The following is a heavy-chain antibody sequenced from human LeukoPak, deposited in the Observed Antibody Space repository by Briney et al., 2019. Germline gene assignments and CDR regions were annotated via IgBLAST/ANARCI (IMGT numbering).Heavy chain of an antibody. CDR1: GGSISSYY. D-gene: IGHD1-26*01. V-gene: IGHV4-4*07. CDR3: AGWSASGIDY. CDR2: IYPSGST. Sequence: SETLSLTCTVSGGSISSYYWSWIRQPAGKALEWIGRIYPSGSTNYNPSLKSRVTMSADTSKNQFSLKLRSMTAADTAVYYCAGWSASGIDYWGQGTQVTVSS. J-gene: IGHJ4*02.